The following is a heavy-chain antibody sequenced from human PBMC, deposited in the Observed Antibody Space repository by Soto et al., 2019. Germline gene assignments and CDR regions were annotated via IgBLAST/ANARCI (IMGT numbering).Heavy chain of an antibody. D-gene: IGHD5-12*01. Sequence: QVQRVQSGAEVKKPGSSVKVSCKASGGTFSSYTISWVRQAPGQGLEGMGKIIPIRGIANYAQKFQGRITITAGKSPSTAYMELCRLSSEATAVYYCAREWLRGIVGDWYFDLWGRGTLVTFSS. J-gene: IGHJ2*01. CDR2: IIPIRGIA. CDR1: GGTFSSYT. CDR3: AREWLRGIVGDWYFDL. V-gene: IGHV1-69*08.